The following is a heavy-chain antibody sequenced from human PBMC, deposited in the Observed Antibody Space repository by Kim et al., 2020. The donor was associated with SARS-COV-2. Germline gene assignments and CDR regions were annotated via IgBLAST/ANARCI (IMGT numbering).Heavy chain of an antibody. D-gene: IGHD1-26*01. Sequence: ASVKVSCKASGYTFTSYWIHWVRQAPGQGLEWMGMINPSNAYTRYAQSFQGRVTTTSDTSTSTASMELSSPTSEDTAVYYCARAWDQNFDFWGQGTLVTVSS. V-gene: IGHV1-46*01. CDR2: INPSNAYT. CDR3: ARAWDQNFDF. J-gene: IGHJ4*02. CDR1: GYTFTSYW.